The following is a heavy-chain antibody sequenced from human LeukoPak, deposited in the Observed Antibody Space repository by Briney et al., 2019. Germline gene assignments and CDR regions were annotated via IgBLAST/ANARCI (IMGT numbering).Heavy chain of an antibody. Sequence: GGSLRLSCAASGFTFSAYNMNWVRQAPGKGLEWVSAISGSGGSTYYADSVKGRFTISRDNSKNTLYLQMNSLRAEDTAVYYCAKLNTPIEGYSYGYEYFQHWGQGTLVTVSS. CDR3: AKLNTPIEGYSYGYEYFQH. D-gene: IGHD5-18*01. J-gene: IGHJ1*01. CDR1: GFTFSAYN. V-gene: IGHV3-23*01. CDR2: ISGSGGST.